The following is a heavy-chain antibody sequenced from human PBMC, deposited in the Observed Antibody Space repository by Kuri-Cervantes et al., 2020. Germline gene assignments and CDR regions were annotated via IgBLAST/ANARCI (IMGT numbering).Heavy chain of an antibody. CDR1: GFTFSSYA. J-gene: IGHJ4*02. CDR3: ATHRELGELGY. Sequence: GGSLRLSCAASGFTFSSYAMSWVRQAPGKGLEWVSAISGSGGSTYYADSVKGRFTISRDNSKNTLYLQMNSLRAEDTAVYYCATHRELGELGYWGQGTLVTFSS. D-gene: IGHD1-26*01. V-gene: IGHV3-23*01. CDR2: ISGSGGST.